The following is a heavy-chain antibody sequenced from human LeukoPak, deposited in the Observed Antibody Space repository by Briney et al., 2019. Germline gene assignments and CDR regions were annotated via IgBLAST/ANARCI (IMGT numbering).Heavy chain of an antibody. CDR3: ASGERKGARVY. V-gene: IGHV1-69*02. D-gene: IGHD1-26*01. J-gene: IGHJ4*02. Sequence: SVKVSCKASGGTLSSYTISWVRQAPGQGLEWMGRIIPILGIANYAQKFQGRVTITADKSTSTAYMELSSLRSEDTAVYYCASGERKGARVYWGQGTLVTVSS. CDR1: GGTLSSYT. CDR2: IIPILGIA.